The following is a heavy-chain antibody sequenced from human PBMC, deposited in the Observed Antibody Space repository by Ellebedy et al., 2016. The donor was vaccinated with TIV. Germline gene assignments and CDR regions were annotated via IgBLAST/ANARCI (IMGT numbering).Heavy chain of an antibody. V-gene: IGHV3-7*01. CDR3: AKPLPGLPAARCGLDS. CDR1: GLTFSPFW. CDR2: IKEDGSEK. J-gene: IGHJ4*02. D-gene: IGHD6-13*01. Sequence: ETLSLTCAASGLTFSPFWMSWVRQAPGKGLEWVANIKEDGSEKYYVDSVKGRFTISRDNSKNTLFLQMNSLRPEDTAVYYCAKPLPGLPAARCGLDSWGQGTRVTVSS.